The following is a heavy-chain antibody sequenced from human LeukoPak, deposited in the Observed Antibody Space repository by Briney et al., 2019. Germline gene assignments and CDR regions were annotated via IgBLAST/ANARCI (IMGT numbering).Heavy chain of an antibody. Sequence: GGSLRLSCVASGFSFSTYDMYWVRQAAGRGLEWVSALGTNGDSYYLGSVKGRFTISRDDGKNSFYLQMNSLGVEDTAVYYCTRELRGIASHYHGLDVWGQGTTVTVSS. CDR1: GFSFSTYD. CDR3: TRELRGIASHYHGLDV. CDR2: LGTNGDS. J-gene: IGHJ6*02. D-gene: IGHD6-6*01. V-gene: IGHV3-13*01.